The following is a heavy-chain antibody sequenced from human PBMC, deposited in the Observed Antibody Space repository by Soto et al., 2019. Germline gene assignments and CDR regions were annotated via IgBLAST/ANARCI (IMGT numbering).Heavy chain of an antibody. CDR2: ISAYNGNT. J-gene: IGHJ3*02. D-gene: IGHD1-26*01. CDR3: AARLEWEILHPTEFDI. Sequence: ASVKVCCKASGYTFTSYGISWVRQAPGQGLEWMGWISAYNGNTNYAQKLQGRVTMTTDASTSTAYMELRSLRSDDTAVYYCAARLEWEILHPTEFDIWGQGTMVTVSS. CDR1: GYTFTSYG. V-gene: IGHV1-18*04.